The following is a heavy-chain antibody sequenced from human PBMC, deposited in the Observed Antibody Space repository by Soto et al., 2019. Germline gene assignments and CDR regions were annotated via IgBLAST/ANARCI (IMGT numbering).Heavy chain of an antibody. Sequence: GGSLRLSCTASGFTFGDYAMSWLRQSPGKGLEWVGFIRSKAYGGTTEYAASVKGRFTISRDDSKSIAYLQMNSLKTEDTAVYYCTREVTYCSGGSCYDDYWGQGTLVTVS. CDR2: IRSKAYGGTT. CDR3: TREVTYCSGGSCYDDY. D-gene: IGHD2-15*01. V-gene: IGHV3-49*03. J-gene: IGHJ4*02. CDR1: GFTFGDYA.